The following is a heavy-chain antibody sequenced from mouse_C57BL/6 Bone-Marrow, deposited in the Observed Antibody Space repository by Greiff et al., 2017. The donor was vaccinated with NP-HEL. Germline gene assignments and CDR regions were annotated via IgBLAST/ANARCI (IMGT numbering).Heavy chain of an antibody. Sequence: EVQLKESGTVLARPGASVKMSCKTSGYTFTSYWMHWVKQRPGQGLEWIGAIYPGNSDTSYNQKFKGKAKLTAGTSASTAYMELSSLTNEDSAVYYCTKPADWFAYWGQGTLVTVSA. CDR3: TKPADWFAY. V-gene: IGHV1-5*01. CDR2: IYPGNSDT. CDR1: GYTFTSYW. J-gene: IGHJ3*01.